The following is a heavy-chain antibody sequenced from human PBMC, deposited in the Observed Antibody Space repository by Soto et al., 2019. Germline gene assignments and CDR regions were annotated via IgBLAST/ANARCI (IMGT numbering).Heavy chain of an antibody. Sequence: MQMVESGGGSVQPGGSLRLSCAASGFPFSHYWMHWVRQTPGKGLVWVSRINPAGTITNYADSVEGRFTISRDNADSALFLQMNSLSAEDTAIYYCTSDTFGLRDTWGLGTLVTVSS. CDR1: GFPFSHYW. CDR3: TSDTFGLRDT. CDR2: INPAGTIT. V-gene: IGHV3-74*01. D-gene: IGHD3-16*01. J-gene: IGHJ5*02.